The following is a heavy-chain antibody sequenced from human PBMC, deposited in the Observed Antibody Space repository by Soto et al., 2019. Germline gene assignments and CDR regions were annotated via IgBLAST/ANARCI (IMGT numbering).Heavy chain of an antibody. J-gene: IGHJ5*02. CDR3: AHIPNYYQYDWLDP. CDR1: GFSLTTRGVG. CDR2: IYWDDDK. D-gene: IGHD3-16*01. Sequence: ITLKESGPPLVKPTQTLTLTCTFSGFSLTTRGVGVGWIRQPPGKALECLALIYWDDDKRYSPSLQSRLSITKDTSKNQVVLTMTNVDPVDTATYYCAHIPNYYQYDWLDPWGQGTLVSVSS. V-gene: IGHV2-5*02.